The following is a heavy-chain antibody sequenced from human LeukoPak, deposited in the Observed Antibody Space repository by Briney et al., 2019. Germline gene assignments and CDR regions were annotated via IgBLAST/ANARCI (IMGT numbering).Heavy chain of an antibody. D-gene: IGHD2-2*01. CDR3: ASRDCSSTSCYPYYFDY. J-gene: IGHJ4*02. CDR2: ISGSGSST. V-gene: IGHV3-23*01. Sequence: GGSLRLSCSASGFTFTIYAMSWVRQAPGKGLEWVSAISGSGSSTYYADSVKGRFTISRDNAKNSLYLQMNSLRAEDTAVYYCASRDCSSTSCYPYYFDYWGQGTLVTVSS. CDR1: GFTFTIYA.